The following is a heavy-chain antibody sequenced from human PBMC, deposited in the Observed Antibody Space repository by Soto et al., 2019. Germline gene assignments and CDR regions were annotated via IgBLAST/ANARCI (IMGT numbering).Heavy chain of an antibody. Sequence: PGWSLRLSCAASGFTVSSNYMSWVRQAPGKGLEWVSVIYSGGSTYYADSVKGRFTISRDNSKNTLYLQMNSLRAEDTAVYYCARDMVVVPAATRHYYYGMDVWGQGTTVTVSS. V-gene: IGHV3-53*01. CDR1: GFTVSSNY. D-gene: IGHD2-2*01. J-gene: IGHJ6*02. CDR2: IYSGGST. CDR3: ARDMVVVPAATRHYYYGMDV.